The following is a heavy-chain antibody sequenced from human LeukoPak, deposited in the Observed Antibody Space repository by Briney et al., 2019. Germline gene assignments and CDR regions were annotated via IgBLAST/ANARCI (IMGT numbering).Heavy chain of an antibody. J-gene: IGHJ4*02. CDR2: IWYDGSIK. CDR1: GFSFNSDW. D-gene: IGHD2-2*01. V-gene: IGHV3-33*08. Sequence: GGSLRLSCAASGFSFNSDWMDWVRQAPGKGLEWVAVIWYDGSIKYYADSVKGRFTISRDNSKNTLFLQMNSLRAEDTAVYYCAREPYCSSTGCNVDYWDQGTLVTVSS. CDR3: AREPYCSSTGCNVDY.